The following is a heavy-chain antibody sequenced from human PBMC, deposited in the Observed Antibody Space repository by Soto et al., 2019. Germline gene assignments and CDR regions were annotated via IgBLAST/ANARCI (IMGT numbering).Heavy chain of an antibody. CDR2: IIPILGIA. D-gene: IGHD2-15*01. Sequence: QVQLVQSGAEVKKPGSSVKVSCKASGGTFSSYTISWVRQAPGQGLEWMGRIIPILGIANYAQKFQGRVTITADKSPSTAYMELSSMRSEDTAVYYCASQYRGSHSDVWGQGTTVTVSS. CDR3: ASQYRGSHSDV. V-gene: IGHV1-69*02. J-gene: IGHJ6*02. CDR1: GGTFSSYT.